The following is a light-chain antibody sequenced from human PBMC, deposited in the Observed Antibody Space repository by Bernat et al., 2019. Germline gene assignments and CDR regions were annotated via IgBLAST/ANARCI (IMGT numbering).Light chain of an antibody. CDR2: GAS. J-gene: IGKJ3*01. Sequence: EIVLTQSPGTLSLSPGERATLSCRASQSVSSSDLAWYQQKPGQAPRLLIYGASSRATGIPDRFSGSGSGTDFTLTVSRLEPEDFAVYYCQHYGSSSFTFGPGTKVDIK. V-gene: IGKV3-20*01. CDR3: QHYGSSSFT. CDR1: QSVSSSD.